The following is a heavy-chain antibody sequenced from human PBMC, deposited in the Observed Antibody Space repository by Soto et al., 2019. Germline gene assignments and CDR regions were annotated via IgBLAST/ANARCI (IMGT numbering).Heavy chain of an antibody. V-gene: IGHV4-59*01. CDR2: VYYTGTT. CDR3: ARDLAAVPRAFDY. D-gene: IGHD6-13*01. J-gene: IGHJ4*02. CDR1: GGCITNFF. Sequence: YVTMPRTGTVAGGCITNFFHIHNQQPPGKGLEWLGSVYYTGTTDYNPSRKSRVTISVDTSKTQFSLNLRSVTAADTAVYYCARDLAAVPRAFDYWGRRTLVTVSS.